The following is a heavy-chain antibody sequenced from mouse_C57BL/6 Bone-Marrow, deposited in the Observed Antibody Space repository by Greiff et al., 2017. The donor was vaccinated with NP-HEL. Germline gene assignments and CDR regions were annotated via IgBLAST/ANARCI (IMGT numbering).Heavy chain of an antibody. CDR3: ARGPLLLFDY. J-gene: IGHJ2*01. Sequence: VMLVESGPGLVQPSQSLSITCTVSGFSLTSYGVHWVRQSPGKGLEWLGVIWSGGSTDYNAAFISRLSISKDNSKSQVFFKMNSLQADDTAIYYCARGPLLLFDYWGQGTTLTVSS. CDR1: GFSLTSYG. D-gene: IGHD2-10*01. V-gene: IGHV2-2*01. CDR2: IWSGGST.